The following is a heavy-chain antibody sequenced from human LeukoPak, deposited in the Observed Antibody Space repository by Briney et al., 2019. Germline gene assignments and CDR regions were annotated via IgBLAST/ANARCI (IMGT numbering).Heavy chain of an antibody. Sequence: GSLRLSCAASGLPFSSYGMHWVRQAPGQGLVWVAFIQYDGSNKYYADSVKGRFTISRDNSKNTLYLQMNSLRAEDTAVYYCATETQQLGLWGQGTLVTVSS. CDR2: IQYDGSNK. CDR1: GLPFSSYG. D-gene: IGHD6-13*01. J-gene: IGHJ4*02. CDR3: ATETQQLGL. V-gene: IGHV3-30*02.